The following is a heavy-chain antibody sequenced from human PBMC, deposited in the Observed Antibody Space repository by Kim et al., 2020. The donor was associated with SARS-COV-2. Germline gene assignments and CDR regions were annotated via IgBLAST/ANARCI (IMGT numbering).Heavy chain of an antibody. D-gene: IGHD3-10*01. J-gene: IGHJ6*01. V-gene: IGHV3-11*03. Sequence: GGSLRLSCEASGFIFSDFYMHWVRQAPGKGLEWLASISNGGNYKYYADSVRGRFTISKDTAQSSLHLQMNSLRAEATAVYYCARRPPLCLVRGEISYDPFHVGGQAT. CDR1: GFIFSDFY. CDR2: ISNGGNYK. CDR3: ARRPPLCLVRGEISYDPFHV.